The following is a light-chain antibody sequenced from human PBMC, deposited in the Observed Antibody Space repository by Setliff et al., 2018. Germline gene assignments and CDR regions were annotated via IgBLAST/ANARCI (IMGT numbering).Light chain of an antibody. V-gene: IGLV1-44*01. CDR3: ATWDDSLNGRI. J-gene: IGLJ2*01. Sequence: QSALTQPPSASGTPGRRVTISCSGSSSNIGINTVDWYQQFPGTAPKLLIYSNNQRPSGVPDRFSGSKSGTSASLAISGLQSEDEADYYCATWDDSLNGRIFGGGTK. CDR1: SSNIGINT. CDR2: SNN.